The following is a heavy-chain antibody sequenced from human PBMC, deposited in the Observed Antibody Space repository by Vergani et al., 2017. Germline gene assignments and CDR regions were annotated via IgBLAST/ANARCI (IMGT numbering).Heavy chain of an antibody. CDR2: INHSGST. J-gene: IGHJ6*03. V-gene: IGHV4-34*01. D-gene: IGHD1-26*01. Sequence: QVQLQQWGAGLLKPSETLSLTCAVYGGSFSGYYWSWIRQPPGKGLEWIGEINHSGSTNYNPSLKSRVTISVDTSKNQFSLKLSSVTAADTAVYYCAREDRWDRHPRYYYYYYMDVWGKGTTVTVSS. CDR3: AREDRWDRHPRYYYYYYMDV. CDR1: GGSFSGYY.